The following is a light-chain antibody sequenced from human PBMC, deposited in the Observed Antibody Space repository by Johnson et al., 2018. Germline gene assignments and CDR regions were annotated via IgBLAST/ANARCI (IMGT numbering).Light chain of an antibody. CDR3: GTWDSSLSAGNF. CDR1: SSNIGNNY. J-gene: IGLJ1*01. CDR2: ENN. Sequence: QSVLTQPPSVSAAPGQKVTISCSGSSSNIGNNYVSWYQQLPGTAPKLLIYENNKRPSGIPDRFSGSKSGTSATLGITGLQTGDEADYYCGTWDSSLSAGNFFETGTKVTVL. V-gene: IGLV1-51*02.